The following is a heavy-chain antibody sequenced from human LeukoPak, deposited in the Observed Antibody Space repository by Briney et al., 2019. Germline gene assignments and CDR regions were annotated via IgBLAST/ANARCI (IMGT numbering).Heavy chain of an antibody. J-gene: IGHJ4*02. CDR3: ARDSLWFGELPLDY. CDR2: INPNSGGT. CDR1: GYTFTSYG. Sequence: ASVKVSCKASGYTFTSYGISWVRQAPGQGLEWMGWINPNSGGTNYAQKFQGRVTMTRDTSISTAYMELSRLRSDDTAVYYCARDSLWFGELPLDYWGQGTLVTVSS. V-gene: IGHV1-2*02. D-gene: IGHD3-10*01.